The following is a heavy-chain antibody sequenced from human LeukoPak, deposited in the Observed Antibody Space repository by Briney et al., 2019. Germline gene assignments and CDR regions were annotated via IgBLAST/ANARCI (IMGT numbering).Heavy chain of an antibody. CDR3: AKDLWTKQNAPGYFDH. V-gene: IGHV3-30*02. Sequence: PGGSLSLPCAVSAFTFTSYGMHWVRQAPGKGLEWVAFIRYDGSKQYYIDSVKGRFTVSRDNSKNTLYLQMNNLRAEDTAVYYCAKDLWTKQNAPGYFDHWGQGTLVTVSS. CDR2: IRYDGSKQ. J-gene: IGHJ4*02. CDR1: AFTFTSYG. D-gene: IGHD1-1*01.